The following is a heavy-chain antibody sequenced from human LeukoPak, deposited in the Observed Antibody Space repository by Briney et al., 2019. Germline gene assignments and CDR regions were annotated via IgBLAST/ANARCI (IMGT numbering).Heavy chain of an antibody. J-gene: IGHJ4*02. CDR3: ARVPTTVTYTDY. Sequence: PSETLSLTCTVSGGSISSSSYYWGWIRQPPGKGLEWIGSIYYSGSTYYNPSLRSRVTISVDTSKNQFSLKLSSVTAADTAVYYCARVPTTVTYTDYWGQGTLVTVSS. CDR1: GGSISSSSYY. D-gene: IGHD4-17*01. V-gene: IGHV4-39*07. CDR2: IYYSGST.